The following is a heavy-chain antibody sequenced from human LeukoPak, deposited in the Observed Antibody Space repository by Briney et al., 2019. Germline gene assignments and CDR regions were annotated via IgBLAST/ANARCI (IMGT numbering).Heavy chain of an antibody. Sequence: GGSLRLSCAASGFTFTSYAMSWVRQAPGKGLEWVSSIDSAGPTYYADSVKGRFTISRDISKNTLYLQMNSLRAEDTAVYYCAKSRQESGFEYRGQGAPVTVSS. CDR3: AKSRQESGFEY. CDR2: IDSAGPT. D-gene: IGHD3-3*01. CDR1: GFTFTSYA. J-gene: IGHJ4*02. V-gene: IGHV3-23*01.